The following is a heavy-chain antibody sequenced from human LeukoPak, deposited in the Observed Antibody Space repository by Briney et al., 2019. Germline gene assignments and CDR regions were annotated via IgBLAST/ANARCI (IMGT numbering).Heavy chain of an antibody. CDR2: IDPSDSYT. CDR3: ARQEFSSGWYVDY. CDR1: GXSFTSYW. D-gene: IGHD6-19*01. Sequence: GESLKISCKGSGXSFTSYWISWVRQMPGKGLEWMGRIDPSDSYTNYSPSFQGHVTISADKSISTAYLQWSSLKASDTAMYYCARQEFSSGWYVDYWGQGTLVTVSS. J-gene: IGHJ4*02. V-gene: IGHV5-10-1*01.